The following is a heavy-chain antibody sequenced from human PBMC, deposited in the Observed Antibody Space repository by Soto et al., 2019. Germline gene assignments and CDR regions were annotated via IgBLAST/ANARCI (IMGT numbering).Heavy chain of an antibody. J-gene: IGHJ5*02. CDR2: ISGSGGST. Sequence: EVQLLESGGGLVQPGGSLRLSCAASGFTFSSYAMSWVRQAPGKGLEWVSAISGSGGSTYYADSVKGRFTISRDNSKNTLYLQMNSLRAEDTAVYYCAKARGGLWFGELLGGNWFDPWGQGTLVTVSS. D-gene: IGHD3-10*01. CDR1: GFTFSSYA. V-gene: IGHV3-23*01. CDR3: AKARGGLWFGELLGGNWFDP.